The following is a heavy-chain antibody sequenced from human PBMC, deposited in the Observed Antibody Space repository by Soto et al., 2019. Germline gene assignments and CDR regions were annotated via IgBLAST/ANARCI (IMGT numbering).Heavy chain of an antibody. J-gene: IGHJ4*02. Sequence: EVHLVESGGRLVQPGGSLRLSCAASGFTFSDYSMNWVRQAPGRGLEWVSYISSSSFTIHYADSAEGRFAISRDNAKNSLDLQMNSLRAEDTAVYYCARDYNDFWSGHLDYWGQGALVTVSS. D-gene: IGHD3-3*01. V-gene: IGHV3-48*01. CDR2: ISSSSFTI. CDR3: ARDYNDFWSGHLDY. CDR1: GFTFSDYS.